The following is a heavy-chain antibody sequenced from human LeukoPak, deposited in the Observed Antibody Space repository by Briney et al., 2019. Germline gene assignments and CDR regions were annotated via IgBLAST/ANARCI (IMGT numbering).Heavy chain of an antibody. CDR2: IIPIFGTA. CDR1: GDTFSSYA. V-gene: IGHV1-69*05. Sequence: SVKVSCKASGDTFSSYAISWVRQAPGQGLEWMGGIIPIFGTANYAQKFQGRVTITTDESTSTAYMELSSLRSEDTAVYYCARESHYYDSSGYYSNWFDPWGQGTLVTVSS. J-gene: IGHJ5*02. D-gene: IGHD3-22*01. CDR3: ARESHYYDSSGYYSNWFDP.